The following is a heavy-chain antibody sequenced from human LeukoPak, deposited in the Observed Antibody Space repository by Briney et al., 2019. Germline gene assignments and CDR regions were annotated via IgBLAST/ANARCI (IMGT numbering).Heavy chain of an antibody. CDR3: ARHARVGLRYFDWLRRGAFDI. Sequence: SQTLSLTCAISGDSVSSNSATWNWIRQSPSRGLEWLGRTYYRSKWYSDYAVSVKSRITINPDTSKNQFSLKLSSVTAADTAVYYCARHARVGLRYFDWLRRGAFDIWGQGTMVTVSS. CDR2: TYYRSKWYS. J-gene: IGHJ3*02. V-gene: IGHV6-1*01. D-gene: IGHD3-9*01. CDR1: GDSVSSNSAT.